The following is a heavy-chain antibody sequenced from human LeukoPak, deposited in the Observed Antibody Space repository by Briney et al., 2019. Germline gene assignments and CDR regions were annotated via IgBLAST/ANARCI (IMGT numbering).Heavy chain of an antibody. Sequence: GGSLRLSCVASGFTFSSYEMNWVRQAPGKGLEWVSYISNSGYTIYYADSVKGRFTISRDKAKNSLFLQMNSLRDENTPVCFFARDGGSGYSSADFDYWGQGTLVTVSS. D-gene: IGHD6-19*01. J-gene: IGHJ4*02. CDR2: ISNSGYTI. CDR1: GFTFSSYE. V-gene: IGHV3-48*03. CDR3: ARDGGSGYSSADFDY.